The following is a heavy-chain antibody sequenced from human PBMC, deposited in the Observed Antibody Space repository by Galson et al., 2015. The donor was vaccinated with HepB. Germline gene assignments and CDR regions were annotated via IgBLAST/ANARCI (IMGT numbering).Heavy chain of an antibody. Sequence: SVKVSCKASGGSFSTYPITWVRQAPGQGLEWMGGIIPVFHTTNYAQKFQGRVTITADESTSTAYMELSSLRSEDTAVYYCARSYLEYYYDSSGYYGGYWGQGTLVTVSS. D-gene: IGHD3-22*01. CDR2: IIPVFHTT. V-gene: IGHV1-69*13. CDR1: GGSFSTYP. CDR3: ARSYLEYYYDSSGYYGGY. J-gene: IGHJ4*02.